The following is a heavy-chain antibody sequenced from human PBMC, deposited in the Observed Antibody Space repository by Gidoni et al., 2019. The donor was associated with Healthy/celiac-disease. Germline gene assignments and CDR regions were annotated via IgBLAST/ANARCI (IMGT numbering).Heavy chain of an antibody. CDR3: ARVKKKQLLFADYYYGMDV. V-gene: IGHV4-34*01. CDR1: GGSFSGYY. D-gene: IGHD2-2*01. Sequence: QVQLQQWGAGLLKPSETLSLTCAVYGGSFSGYYWSWIRQPPGKGLEWIGELNHSGSTNYNPSLKSRVTISVDTSKNQFSLKLSSVTAADTAVYYCARVKKKQLLFADYYYGMDVWGQGTTVTVSS. CDR2: LNHSGST. J-gene: IGHJ6*02.